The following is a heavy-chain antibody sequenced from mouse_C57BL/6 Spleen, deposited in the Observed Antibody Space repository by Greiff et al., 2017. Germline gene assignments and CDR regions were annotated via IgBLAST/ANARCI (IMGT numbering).Heavy chain of an antibody. D-gene: IGHD1-2*01. CDR3: ARWSDGGYYYAMDY. J-gene: IGHJ4*01. CDR2: INPSNGGT. V-gene: IGHV1-53*01. CDR1: GYTFTSYW. Sequence: VQLQQPGTDLVKPGASVKLSCNASGYTFTSYWMLWLKQRPGQGLEWIGNINPSNGGTNYNEKFKSKATLTVDKSSSTAYMQLSSLTSEDSAVYYCARWSDGGYYYAMDYWGQGTSVTVSA.